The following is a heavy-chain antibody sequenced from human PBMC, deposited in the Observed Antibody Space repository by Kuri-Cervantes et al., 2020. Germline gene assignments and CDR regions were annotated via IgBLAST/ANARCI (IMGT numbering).Heavy chain of an antibody. CDR1: GYTFTSYY. J-gene: IGHJ6*03. Sequence: ASVKVSCKASGYTFTSYYMHWVRQAPGQGLEWMGIINPSGGSTSYAQKFQGRVTMTRDTSTSTVYMELSSLRSEDTAVYYCARDRAGTMVSPYYHMDVWGKGTTVTVSS. CDR3: ARDRAGTMVSPYYHMDV. CDR2: INPSGGST. D-gene: IGHD1-7*01. V-gene: IGHV1-46*01.